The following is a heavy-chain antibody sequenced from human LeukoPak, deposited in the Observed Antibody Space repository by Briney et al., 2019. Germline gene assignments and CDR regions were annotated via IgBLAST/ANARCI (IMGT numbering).Heavy chain of an antibody. D-gene: IGHD2-15*01. CDR2: INPSGGST. Sequence: ASVKVSCKASGYTFTSYYMHWVRQAPGQGLEWMGIINPSGGSTSYAQKFQGRVTMTRDTSTSTVYMELSSLRSEDTAVYYCARHQEDIVVVENAFDIWGQGTMVTVSS. CDR3: ARHQEDIVVVENAFDI. CDR1: GYTFTSYY. J-gene: IGHJ3*02. V-gene: IGHV1-46*01.